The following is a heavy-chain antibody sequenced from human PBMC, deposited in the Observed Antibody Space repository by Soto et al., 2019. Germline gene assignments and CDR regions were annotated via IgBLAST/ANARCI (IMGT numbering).Heavy chain of an antibody. D-gene: IGHD3-16*01. CDR3: ARDLWGSWTVDY. CDR1: GYTVQDYH. V-gene: IGHV1-46*02. Sequence: QVQLVQSGAEVKEPGASVKVTCKASGYTVQDYHMHWVRQAPGQGLEWMGIIHPSGDTKTYAQRFQGRLAMTRDTSTSTAYMELSSLTSQDTAVYFCARDLWGSWTVDYWGQGTLVTVSS. CDR2: IHPSGDTK. J-gene: IGHJ4*02.